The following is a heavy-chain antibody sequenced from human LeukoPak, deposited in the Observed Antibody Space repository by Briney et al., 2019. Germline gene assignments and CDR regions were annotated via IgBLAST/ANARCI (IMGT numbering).Heavy chain of an antibody. Sequence: SETLSLTCTVSGGSISSGGYYWSWIRQHPGKGLEWIGYIYYSGSTYYNPSLKSRVTISVDTSKNQFSLKLSSVTAADTAVYYCARAATMVRGVRKVNWFDPWGQGTLVTVSS. CDR2: IYYSGST. CDR3: ARAATMVRGVRKVNWFDP. CDR1: GGSISSGGYY. D-gene: IGHD3-10*01. J-gene: IGHJ5*02. V-gene: IGHV4-31*03.